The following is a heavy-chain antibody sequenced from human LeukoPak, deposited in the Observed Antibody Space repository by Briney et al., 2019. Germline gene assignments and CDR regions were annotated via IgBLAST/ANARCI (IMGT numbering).Heavy chain of an antibody. Sequence: ASVKVSCKASGYTFTSYGISWVRQAPGQGLEWMGWISAYNGNTNYAQKLQGRVTMTTDTSTSTAYMELSSLRSEDTAVYYCATDLGLVGATPVGNYWGQGTLVTVSS. CDR3: ATDLGLVGATPVGNY. CDR2: ISAYNGNT. D-gene: IGHD1-26*01. J-gene: IGHJ4*02. CDR1: GYTFTSYG. V-gene: IGHV1-18*01.